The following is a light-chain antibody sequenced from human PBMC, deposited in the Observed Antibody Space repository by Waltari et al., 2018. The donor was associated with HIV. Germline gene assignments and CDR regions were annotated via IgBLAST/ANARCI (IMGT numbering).Light chain of an antibody. J-gene: IGLJ2*01. CDR3: SSYTNNNTLI. CDR1: SNDIFNYNY. V-gene: IGLV2-14*03. CDR2: DVT. Sequence: QSALTQPASVSGSPGQSIPISCTGASNDIFNYNYVSWYQQHPAKAPKLIIYDVTSRPSGVSNRFSASKSGNTASLTISGLQADDEADYYCSSYTNNNTLIFGGGTKLTVL.